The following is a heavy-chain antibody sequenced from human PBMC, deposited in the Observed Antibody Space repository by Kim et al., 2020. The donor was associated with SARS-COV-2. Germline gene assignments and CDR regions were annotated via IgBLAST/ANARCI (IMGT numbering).Heavy chain of an antibody. CDR3: AKETSGVTYSYLFNF. Sequence: ADSVKGRFTISRDNSMNTLYMEMDSLRVEDTALYYCAKETSGVTYSYLFNFWGQGTLVTVSS. D-gene: IGHD2-8*01. J-gene: IGHJ4*02. V-gene: IGHV3-23*01.